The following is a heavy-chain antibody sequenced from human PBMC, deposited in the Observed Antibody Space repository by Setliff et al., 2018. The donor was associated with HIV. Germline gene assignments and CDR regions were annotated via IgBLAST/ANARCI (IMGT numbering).Heavy chain of an antibody. CDR1: GGSISSGSYF. Sequence: SETLSLTCTVSGGSISSGSYFWSWIRQPAGKGLAWIGHIYTSGSTNYNPSLKSRVTTSVDTSKNHFSLRLSSVTAADTAVYYCARRERYYDILTGRVSDGFDIWGQGTMVTVSS. D-gene: IGHD3-9*01. J-gene: IGHJ3*02. V-gene: IGHV4-61*09. CDR3: ARRERYYDILTGRVSDGFDI. CDR2: IYTSGST.